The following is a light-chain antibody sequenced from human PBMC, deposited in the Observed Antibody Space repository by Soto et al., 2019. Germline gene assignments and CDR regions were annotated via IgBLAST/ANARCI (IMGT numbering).Light chain of an antibody. Sequence: QSVLTQPPSVSAAPGQKVTISCSGSSSNIGNNYVSWYQQLPGTAPKLLIYDNNKRPSGIPDRFSGSKSGTSATLGITGLQTGDEADYYCSLYTSENAYVFGTGTKLTVL. V-gene: IGLV1-51*01. CDR3: SLYTSENAYV. CDR1: SSNIGNNY. CDR2: DNN. J-gene: IGLJ1*01.